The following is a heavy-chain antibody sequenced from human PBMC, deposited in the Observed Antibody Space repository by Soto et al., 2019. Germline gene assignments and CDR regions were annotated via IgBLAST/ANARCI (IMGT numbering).Heavy chain of an antibody. CDR1: GFTFSSYS. J-gene: IGHJ5*02. CDR2: ISGSGGST. Sequence: PGRWLRLSCAASGFTFSSYSMSYVRQAPGKGLEWVSGISGSGGSTFYADSVKGPFPISRDNSKTTLYLQMNSKRAEDTAVYYCAKDLPSYDLLTGYVFDHWGQGALVTVYS. V-gene: IGHV3-23*01. D-gene: IGHD3-9*01. CDR3: AKDLPSYDLLTGYVFDH.